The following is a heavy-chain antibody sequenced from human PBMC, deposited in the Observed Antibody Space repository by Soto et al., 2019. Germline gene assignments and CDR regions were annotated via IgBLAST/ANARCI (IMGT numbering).Heavy chain of an antibody. D-gene: IGHD3-3*01. J-gene: IGHJ4*02. Sequence: SETLSLTCTVSGGSIRVQSYYWTWIRQTPGKGLEWVGSSYYSGISYFNPALKGRVTISVDTSTNQFSLRLTSVTADDTAVYYCAGVSRDYYLYYFDYWGQGALVTVSS. CDR1: GGSIRVQSYY. CDR2: SYYSGIS. CDR3: AGVSRDYYLYYFDY. V-gene: IGHV4-39*02.